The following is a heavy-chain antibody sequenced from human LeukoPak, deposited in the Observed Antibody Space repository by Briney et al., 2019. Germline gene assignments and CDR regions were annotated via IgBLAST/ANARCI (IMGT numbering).Heavy chain of an antibody. D-gene: IGHD3-22*01. J-gene: IGHJ2*01. CDR2: INHSGST. Sequence: SETLSLTCAVYGGTFSGYYWSWIRQPPGKGLEWIGEINHSGSTNYNPSLKSRVTISVDTSKNQFSLKLSSVTAADTAVYYCASVGYYYDSSGYSDHRYFDLWGRGTLVTVSS. CDR3: ASVGYYYDSSGYSDHRYFDL. CDR1: GGTFSGYY. V-gene: IGHV4-34*01.